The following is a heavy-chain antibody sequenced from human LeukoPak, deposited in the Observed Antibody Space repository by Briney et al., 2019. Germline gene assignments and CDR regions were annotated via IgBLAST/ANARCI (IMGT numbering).Heavy chain of an antibody. V-gene: IGHV4-30-4*08. D-gene: IGHD3-10*01. J-gene: IGHJ4*02. CDR3: ARRSNRSGSPLRN. CDR1: NGSINSGSFNNGNYY. Sequence: PSETLSLTCTVSNGSINSGSFNNGNYYWSWIRQLPQKGLEWIGYIYYSGNTYYNPSLKSRVTISADTTKNQFSLKLSSVTAADTAVYYCARRSNRSGSPLRNWGQGTLVIVSS. CDR2: IYYSGNT.